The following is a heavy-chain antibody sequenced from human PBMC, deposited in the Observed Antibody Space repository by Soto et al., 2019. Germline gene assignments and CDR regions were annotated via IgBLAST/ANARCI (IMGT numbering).Heavy chain of an antibody. J-gene: IGHJ6*02. D-gene: IGHD2-8*01. V-gene: IGHV1-18*01. CDR1: GYTFTSYG. CDR3: ARAGSVVLMLYAAHYYGMDV. CDR2: ISAYNGNT. Sequence: QVQLVQSGAEVKKPGASVKVSCKASGYTFTSYGISWVRQAPGQGLEWMGWISAYNGNTNYAQKLQGRVTMTTDTSTSTAYMKLRSLRSDDTAVNYCARAGSVVLMLYAAHYYGMDVWGQGTTVTVSS.